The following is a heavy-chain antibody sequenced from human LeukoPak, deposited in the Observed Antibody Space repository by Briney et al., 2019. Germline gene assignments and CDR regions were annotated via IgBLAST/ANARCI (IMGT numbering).Heavy chain of an antibody. J-gene: IGHJ3*02. CDR2: ISSSSSYI. CDR3: AKAGGSGYYNDAFDI. V-gene: IGHV3-21*04. D-gene: IGHD3-22*01. Sequence: GGSLRLSCAASGLNVSSNYMSWVRQAPGKGLEWVSSISSSSSYIYYADSVKGRFTISRDNAKNSLYLQMNSLRAEDTALYYCAKAGGSGYYNDAFDIWGQGTMVTVSS. CDR1: GLNVSSNY.